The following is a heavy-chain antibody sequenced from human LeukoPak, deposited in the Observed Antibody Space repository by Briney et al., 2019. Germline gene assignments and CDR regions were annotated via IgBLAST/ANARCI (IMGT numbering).Heavy chain of an antibody. J-gene: IGHJ5*02. CDR3: ARDRSYYNSGVGVDH. CDR1: GGSFNGYF. Sequence: SETLSLTCTVYGGSFNGYFWSWIRQPPGKGLEWIGEINHHGSTNYNPSLKSRVTMSVDTSKNQFSLRLSSVTAADTAVYYCARDRSYYNSGVGVDHWGQGTLVTVSS. CDR2: INHHGST. V-gene: IGHV4-34*01. D-gene: IGHD3-10*01.